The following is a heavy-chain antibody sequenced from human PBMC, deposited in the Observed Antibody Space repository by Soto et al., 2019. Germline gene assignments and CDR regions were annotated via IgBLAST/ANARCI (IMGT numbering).Heavy chain of an antibody. CDR1: GGTFSSYA. CDR3: ARTRYCSGGSCLVPYYYGMDV. Sequence: QVQLVQSGAKVKKPGSSVKVSCTASGGTFSSYAISWVRQAPGQGLEWMGGIIPIFGTANYAQKFQGRVTITADESTSTAYMELSSLRSEDTAVYYCARTRYCSGGSCLVPYYYGMDVWGQGTTVTVSS. CDR2: IIPIFGTA. D-gene: IGHD2-15*01. J-gene: IGHJ6*02. V-gene: IGHV1-69*01.